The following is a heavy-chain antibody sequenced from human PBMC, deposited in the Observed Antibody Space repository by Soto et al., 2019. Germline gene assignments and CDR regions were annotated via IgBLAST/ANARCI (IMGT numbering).Heavy chain of an antibody. Sequence: SETLSLTCTVSGGSISSYYWSWIRQPPGKGLEWIGYIYYSGSTNYNPSLKSRVTISVDTSKNQFSLKLSSVTAADTAVYYCARHQMYYYGSGKNWFDPWGQGTLVTVSS. V-gene: IGHV4-59*08. J-gene: IGHJ5*02. CDR1: GGSISSYY. CDR2: IYYSGST. CDR3: ARHQMYYYGSGKNWFDP. D-gene: IGHD3-10*01.